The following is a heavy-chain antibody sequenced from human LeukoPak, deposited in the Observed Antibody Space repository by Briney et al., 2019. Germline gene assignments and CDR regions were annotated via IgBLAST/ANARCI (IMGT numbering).Heavy chain of an antibody. D-gene: IGHD3-3*01. J-gene: IGHJ4*02. V-gene: IGHV5-51*01. CDR2: IHPGDSDT. CDR1: GYSFTSYW. Sequence: GESLKISCKGSGYSFTSYWIGWVRQMPGKGLEWMGIIHPGDSDTRYSPSFQGQVTISADKSISTAYLQWSSLKASDTAMYYCARLDFWSGTGPPFFDYWGQGTLVTVSS. CDR3: ARLDFWSGTGPPFFDY.